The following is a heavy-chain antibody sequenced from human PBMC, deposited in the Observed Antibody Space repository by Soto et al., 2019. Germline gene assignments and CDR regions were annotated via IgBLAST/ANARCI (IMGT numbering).Heavy chain of an antibody. V-gene: IGHV3-30-3*01. D-gene: IGHD5-18*01. CDR1: GFDFRKYA. J-gene: IGHJ4*02. Sequence: GGSLRLSCAASGFDFRKYAMHWVRQSPGKGPEWVAITSDDGDIQYYADSVKGRFTISRDNSKNTLYLQMTTLRSEDAAVYFCARAVDAAMDTLDYWGQGTLVTVSS. CDR3: ARAVDAAMDTLDY. CDR2: TSDDGDIQ.